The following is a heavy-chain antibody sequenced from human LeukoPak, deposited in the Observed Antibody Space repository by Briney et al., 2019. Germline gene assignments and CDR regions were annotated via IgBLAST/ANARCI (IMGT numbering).Heavy chain of an antibody. D-gene: IGHD3-10*01. Sequence: SETLSLTCTVSGGSISSSSYYWGWIRQPPGKGLEWIGSIYYSGSTYYNPSLESRVTISVDTSKNQFSLKLSSVTAADTAVYCCARALNEWNGGYYGSGSYYDYWGQGTLVTVSS. J-gene: IGHJ4*02. V-gene: IGHV4-39*01. CDR1: GGSISSSSYY. CDR3: ARALNEWNGGYYGSGSYYDY. CDR2: IYYSGST.